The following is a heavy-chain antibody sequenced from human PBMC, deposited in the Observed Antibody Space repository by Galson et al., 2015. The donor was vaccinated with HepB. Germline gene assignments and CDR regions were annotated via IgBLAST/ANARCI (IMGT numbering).Heavy chain of an antibody. D-gene: IGHD6-19*01. Sequence: SLRLSCAASGFTLSSYAMSWVRQAPGKGLEWVSAISGSGGSTYYADSVKGRFTISRDNSKNTLYLQMNSLRAEDTAVYYCAKDRARQWLANDSFDIWGQGTMVTVSS. J-gene: IGHJ3*02. CDR1: GFTLSSYA. V-gene: IGHV3-23*01. CDR2: ISGSGGST. CDR3: AKDRARQWLANDSFDI.